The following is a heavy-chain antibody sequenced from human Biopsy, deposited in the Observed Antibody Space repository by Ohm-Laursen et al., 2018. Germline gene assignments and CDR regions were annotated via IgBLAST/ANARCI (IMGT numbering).Heavy chain of an antibody. CDR2: FNSDGTDT. V-gene: IGHV3-74*01. J-gene: IGHJ4*02. CDR1: GYTFSSSW. CDR3: AKAGRGYIGY. Sequence: GSLRLSCAASGYTFSSSWMHWVRQAPGKGLEWVSRFNSDGTDTTYADSVKGRFTISRDNAKNTLYLQMNSLRVEDTAVYYCAKAGRGYIGYWGQGTLVTVSS. D-gene: IGHD5-18*01.